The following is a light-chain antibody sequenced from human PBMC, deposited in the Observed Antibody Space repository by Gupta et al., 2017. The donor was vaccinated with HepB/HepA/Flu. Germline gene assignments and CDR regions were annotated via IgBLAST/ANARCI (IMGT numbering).Light chain of an antibody. CDR1: QSLLHSNGYNY. CDR2: SGS. CDR3: SQDLPPFV. Sequence: DIVMTQSPLSLPVTPGEPASISCRSTQSLLHSNGYNYLDWYLQKPAQSQQLMIYSGSKSDFGVTGRFSGGGEGKDFTLKSSGGEDEAVGVYYGSQDLPPFVFGHGTNVDIK. V-gene: IGKV2-28*01. J-gene: IGKJ3*01.